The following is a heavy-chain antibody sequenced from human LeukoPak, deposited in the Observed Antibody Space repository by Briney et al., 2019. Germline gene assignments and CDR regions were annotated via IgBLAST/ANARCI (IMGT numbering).Heavy chain of an antibody. CDR3: ARATDRGNYYYYGMDV. D-gene: IGHD3-16*01. J-gene: IGHJ6*02. Sequence: GASVKVSCKASGGTFSSYAISWVRQAPGQGLEWMGGIIPIFGTANYAQKFQGRVTITADESTSTAYMELSSLRSEDTAVYYCARATDRGNYYYYGMDVWGQGTTVTVSS. CDR2: IIPIFGTA. CDR1: GGTFSSYA. V-gene: IGHV1-69*13.